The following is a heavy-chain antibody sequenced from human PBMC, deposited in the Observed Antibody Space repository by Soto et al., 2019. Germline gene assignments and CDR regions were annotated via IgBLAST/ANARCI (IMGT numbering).Heavy chain of an antibody. CDR2: ISYDGSNK. Sequence: PGGSLRLSCAASGFTFSSYGMHWVRQAPGKGLEWVAVISYDGSNKYYADSVKGRFTISRDNSKNTLYLQMNSLRAEDTAVYYCAKFTRQQLQSHYYYYYGMDVWGQGTTVTVSS. CDR1: GFTFSSYG. D-gene: IGHD6-13*01. V-gene: IGHV3-30*18. CDR3: AKFTRQQLQSHYYYYYGMDV. J-gene: IGHJ6*02.